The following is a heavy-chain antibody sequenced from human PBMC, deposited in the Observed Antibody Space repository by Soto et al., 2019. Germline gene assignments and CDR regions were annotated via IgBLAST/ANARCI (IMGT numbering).Heavy chain of an antibody. Sequence: EVQLLESGGGLVQPGGSLRLSCAASGFTFSSYAMSWVRQAPGKGLEWVSAISGSGGSTYYADSVKGRFTISRDNSKNTLYLQMNSLRAEDTAVYYCAKTVPKVVAARAHYYYYGMDVWGQGTTVTVSS. D-gene: IGHD2-15*01. CDR3: AKTVPKVVAARAHYYYYGMDV. CDR2: ISGSGGST. V-gene: IGHV3-23*01. J-gene: IGHJ6*02. CDR1: GFTFSSYA.